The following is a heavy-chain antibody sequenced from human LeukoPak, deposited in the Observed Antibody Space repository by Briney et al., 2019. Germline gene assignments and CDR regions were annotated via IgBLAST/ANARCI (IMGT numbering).Heavy chain of an antibody. CDR3: TRLGRRGYYFDY. V-gene: IGHV4-39*01. J-gene: IGHJ4*02. CDR1: GGSISSSNYY. CDR2: IYYRGST. Sequence: SETLSLTCTVSGGSISSSNYYWGWIRQPPGKELEGIGTIYYRGSTYYNPSLKSRVTISVDTSKNQFSLKLSSVTAADTAAYYCTRLGRRGYYFDYWGQGTLVTVSS. D-gene: IGHD3-10*01.